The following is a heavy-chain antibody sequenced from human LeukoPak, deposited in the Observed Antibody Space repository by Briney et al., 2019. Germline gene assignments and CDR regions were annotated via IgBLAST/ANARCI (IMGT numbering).Heavy chain of an antibody. CDR1: GGSISSSSYY. J-gene: IGHJ2*01. CDR3: ARPPVGVAADFVL. D-gene: IGHD6-19*01. CDR2: IYYSGST. Sequence: PSETLSLTCTVSGGSISSSSYYWGWILQPPGKGLDWIGSIYYSGSTYYNPSLKSRVTISVDTSKNQFSLKLSSVTAADTAVYCCARPPVGVAADFVLCGGGSLGTVSS. V-gene: IGHV4-39*01.